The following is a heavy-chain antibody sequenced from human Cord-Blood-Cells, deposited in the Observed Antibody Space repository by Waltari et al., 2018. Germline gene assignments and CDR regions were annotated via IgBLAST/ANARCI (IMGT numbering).Heavy chain of an antibody. CDR2: MNPNSGNT. Sequence: QVQLVQPGAEVKKPGDSVKVSCKASGYTFTSSDSNRVRTAPGQGLEWMGWMNPNSGNTGYAQKFQGRVTITRNTSISTAYMELSSLRSEDTAVYYCARGQEEGYSYGSDAFDIWGQGTMVTVSS. CDR3: ARGQEEGYSYGSDAFDI. V-gene: IGHV1-8*03. CDR1: GYTFTSSD. J-gene: IGHJ3*02. D-gene: IGHD5-18*01.